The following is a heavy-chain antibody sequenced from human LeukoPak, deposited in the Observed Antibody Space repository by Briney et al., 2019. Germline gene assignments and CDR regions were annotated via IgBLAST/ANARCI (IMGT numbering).Heavy chain of an antibody. CDR2: IISSSSYI. CDR3: ARGRIMITLGGVIVIPRYDF. Sequence: KPGGSLRLXCAASGLTFSCYSVNWVPQATGKGLEWVSSIISSSSYIYYAHSVKGRFTICRDNHKHSLYVQMDTLRAEYTAVYYWARGRIMITLGGVIVIPRYDFWGQGTLVTVSS. J-gene: IGHJ4*02. V-gene: IGHV3-21*01. CDR1: GLTFSCYS. D-gene: IGHD3-16*02.